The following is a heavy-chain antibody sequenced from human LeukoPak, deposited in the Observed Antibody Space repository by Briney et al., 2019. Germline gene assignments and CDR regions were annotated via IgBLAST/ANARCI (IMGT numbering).Heavy chain of an antibody. D-gene: IGHD4-17*01. J-gene: IGHJ3*01. CDR1: KFNFNTYG. Sequence: GGSLRLSCATSKFNFNTYGMSWVRQAPGKGLEWVSSISGSGFSTQYADSVQGRFTISRDNSKNTLYLQMNSLRAEDTAVYYCAKDPNGDYIGTFDAWGQGTMVTVSS. CDR3: AKDPNGDYIGTFDA. CDR2: ISGSGFST. V-gene: IGHV3-23*01.